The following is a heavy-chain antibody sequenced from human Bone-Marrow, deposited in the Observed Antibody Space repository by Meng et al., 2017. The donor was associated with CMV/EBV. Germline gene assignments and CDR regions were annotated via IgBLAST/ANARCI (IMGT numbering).Heavy chain of an antibody. CDR2: IQSNGNT. CDR3: ATGSGDFDH. CDR1: GAPIGNFY. V-gene: IGHV4-4*07. J-gene: IGHJ4*02. D-gene: IGHD1-14*01. Sequence: GQAQECAPGLLRPSEPLSLPCSASGAPIGNFYWSWIRQSAGKGLEWIGRIQSNGNTYYNPSLNSRVTVSQDTSKNQIFLRLRSVTAADTAVYYCATGSGDFDHWGQGTLVTSPQ.